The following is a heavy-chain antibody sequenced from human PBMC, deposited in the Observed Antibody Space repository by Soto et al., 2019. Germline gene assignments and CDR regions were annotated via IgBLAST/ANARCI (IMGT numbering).Heavy chain of an antibody. CDR1: GGSISSSSYY. J-gene: IGHJ4*02. CDR3: ARGLITGSQYSGGWYYFDS. CDR2: IYYSGST. D-gene: IGHD1-26*01. V-gene: IGHV4-39*01. Sequence: SETLSLTCTVSGGSISSSSYYWGWIRQPPRKGLEWIGSIYYSGSTYYNPSLKSRVTISVDTSKNQFSLKLSSVTAADTAVYYCARGLITGSQYSGGWYYFDSWGQGTQVTVSS.